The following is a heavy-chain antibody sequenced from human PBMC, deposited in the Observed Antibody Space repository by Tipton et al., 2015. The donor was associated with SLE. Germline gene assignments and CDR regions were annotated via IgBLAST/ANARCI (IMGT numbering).Heavy chain of an antibody. CDR1: GFSISTYW. Sequence: SLRLSCAASGFSISTYWMHWVRQVPGKGLVWVSRISPDESTATYADSVKGRFTISRANTRNTLYLQMNSLRAEDTAAYYCVRRSVDDAFDIWGQGTMVTVSS. CDR2: ISPDESTA. CDR3: VRRSVDDAFDI. J-gene: IGHJ3*02. V-gene: IGHV3-74*01. D-gene: IGHD2-21*01.